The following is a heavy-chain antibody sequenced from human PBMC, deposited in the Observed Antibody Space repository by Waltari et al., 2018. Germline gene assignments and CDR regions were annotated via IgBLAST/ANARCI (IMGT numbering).Heavy chain of an antibody. CDR3: ASHYVYYYYGMDV. CDR2: IKQDGSEK. J-gene: IGHJ6*02. Sequence: EVQLVESGGGLVQPGGSLRLSCAASGFPFSSYWMSWVRQAPGKGLEWVANIKQDGSEKYYVDSVKGRFTISRDNAKNSLYLQMNSLRAEDTAVYYCASHYVYYYYGMDVWGQGTTVTVSS. D-gene: IGHD4-17*01. CDR1: GFPFSSYW. V-gene: IGHV3-7*01.